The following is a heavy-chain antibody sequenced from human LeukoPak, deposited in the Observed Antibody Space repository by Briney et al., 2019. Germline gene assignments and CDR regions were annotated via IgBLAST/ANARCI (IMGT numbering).Heavy chain of an antibody. V-gene: IGHV4-39*02. J-gene: IGHJ3*02. D-gene: IGHD3-22*01. CDR2: IYYSGST. Sequence: SETLSLTCTVSGGSISSNSYYWGWIRQPPGKGLEWIGSIYYSGSTYYNPSLKSRVTISVDTSKNQFSLKLSSVTAADTAVYYCARDLYLDSSGYDAFDIWGQGTMVTVSS. CDR3: ARDLYLDSSGYDAFDI. CDR1: GGSISSNSYY.